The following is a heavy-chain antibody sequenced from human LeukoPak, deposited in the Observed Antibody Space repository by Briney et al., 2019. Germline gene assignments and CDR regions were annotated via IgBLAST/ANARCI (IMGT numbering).Heavy chain of an antibody. J-gene: IGHJ3*01. CDR1: GDSISNSNYY. V-gene: IGHV4-39*07. D-gene: IGHD3-10*01. Sequence: KPSETLSLTCTVSGDSISNSNYYWGWIRQPPGKGLGWIGSIYYSGTTYYNPSLKSRVTISVDTSKNQFSLKLSSVTAADTAVYYCARDRPGPWGQGTMVTVSS. CDR3: ARDRPGP. CDR2: IYYSGTT.